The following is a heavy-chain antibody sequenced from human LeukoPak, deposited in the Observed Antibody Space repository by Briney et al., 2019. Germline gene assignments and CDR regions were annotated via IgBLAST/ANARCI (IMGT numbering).Heavy chain of an antibody. J-gene: IGHJ4*02. CDR2: IIPILGIK. CDR1: GGTFSSYG. Sequence: ASVKVSCKASGGTFSSYGINWVRQAPGQGLEWMGRIIPILGIKDYAQKFQGRVTVTADKSTSTAYMELSSLRSEDTAVYYCARDKGWDGSGNYPFDDWGQGTLVTVSS. V-gene: IGHV1-69*04. CDR3: ARDKGWDGSGNYPFDD. D-gene: IGHD3-10*01.